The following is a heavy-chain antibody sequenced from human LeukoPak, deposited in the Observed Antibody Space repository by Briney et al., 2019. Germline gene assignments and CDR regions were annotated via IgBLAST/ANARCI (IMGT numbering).Heavy chain of an antibody. CDR1: GFTFSVYS. Sequence: GGSLRLSCAASGFTFSVYSMNWVRQAPGRGLEWVSSISSSSTYIYYADSVKGRFTISRDNAKNSLYLQMNSLRAEDTAVYYCAELGITMIGGVWGKGTTVTISS. CDR2: ISSSSTYI. CDR3: AELGITMIGGV. D-gene: IGHD3-10*02. V-gene: IGHV3-21*01. J-gene: IGHJ6*04.